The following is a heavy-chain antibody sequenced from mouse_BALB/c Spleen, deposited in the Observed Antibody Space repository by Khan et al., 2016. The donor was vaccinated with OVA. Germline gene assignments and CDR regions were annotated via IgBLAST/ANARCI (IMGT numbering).Heavy chain of an antibody. CDR3: ARAYYYGAWFAY. CDR2: IWAGGST. J-gene: IGHJ3*01. CDR1: GFSLTTYG. Sequence: QVQLKQSGPGLVAPSQSLSITCTVSGFSLTTYGVHWVRQPPGKGLEWLGVIWAGGSTNYNSALMSRLSITKDNSTSQAFFKMNSLQTDDTAMYYGARAYYYGAWFAYWGQGTLVTVSA. V-gene: IGHV2-9*02. D-gene: IGHD1-1*01.